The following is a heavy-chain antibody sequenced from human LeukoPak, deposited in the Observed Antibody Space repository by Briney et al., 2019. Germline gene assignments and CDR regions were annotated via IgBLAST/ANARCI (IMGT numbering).Heavy chain of an antibody. Sequence: GGSLRLSCAASGFTFSSSAMSWVRQAPGKGLEWVSTISASGAGSYHADSVKGRFTISRDNSNNPLYLQMSSLRAEDAAVYYCAKATHYYDSSGYNGVFDYWGQGTLVTLSS. J-gene: IGHJ4*02. V-gene: IGHV3-23*01. CDR1: GFTFSSSA. CDR3: AKATHYYDSSGYNGVFDY. CDR2: ISASGAGS. D-gene: IGHD3-22*01.